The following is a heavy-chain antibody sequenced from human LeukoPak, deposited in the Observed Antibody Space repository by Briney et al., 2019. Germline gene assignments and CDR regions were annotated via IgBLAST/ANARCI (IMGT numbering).Heavy chain of an antibody. Sequence: SETLSLTCAVYGGSFSGYYWSWIRQPPGKGLEWIGEINHRGSTNYNPSLKSRLTISVDTSKNQFSLRLSSVTAADTAVYYCAIDYYGSGSHRADVDYWGQGTLVTASS. J-gene: IGHJ4*02. V-gene: IGHV4-34*01. CDR2: INHRGST. CDR3: AIDYYGSGSHRADVDY. CDR1: GGSFSGYY. D-gene: IGHD3-10*01.